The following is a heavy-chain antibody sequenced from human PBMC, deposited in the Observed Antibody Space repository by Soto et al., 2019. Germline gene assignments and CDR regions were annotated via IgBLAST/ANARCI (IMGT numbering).Heavy chain of an antibody. Sequence: QINLKESGPTLVKPTQTLTLTCSFSGFSLTTAGVGVGWVRQSPGEALQWLALIYWDDDERYSPSLKTRLTITQHTSKNEVVLKMTNMAPVDTATYYCAHSRNLITEDAQVGHFDYWGQGTLVTVSS. V-gene: IGHV2-5*02. CDR2: IYWDDDE. D-gene: IGHD3-10*01. CDR3: AHSRNLITEDAQVGHFDY. J-gene: IGHJ4*02. CDR1: GFSLTTAGVG.